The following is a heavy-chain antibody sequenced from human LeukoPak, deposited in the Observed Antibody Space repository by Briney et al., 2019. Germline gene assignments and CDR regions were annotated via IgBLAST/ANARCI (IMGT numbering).Heavy chain of an antibody. CDR3: AKDPRITTPDYFDY. Sequence: GGSLRLSCAASGFTFSSYAMNWVRQAPGKGLEWVSAISGSGDNTYYADSVRGRFTISRDNSKNTLYLQMNSLRAEDTAVYYCAKDPRITTPDYFDYWGQGTLVTVSS. V-gene: IGHV3-23*01. CDR1: GFTFSSYA. CDR2: ISGSGDNT. J-gene: IGHJ4*02. D-gene: IGHD3-10*01.